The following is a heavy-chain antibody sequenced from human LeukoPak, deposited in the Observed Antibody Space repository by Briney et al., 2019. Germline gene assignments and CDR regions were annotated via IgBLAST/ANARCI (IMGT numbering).Heavy chain of an antibody. CDR2: ISAYNGNT. V-gene: IGHV1-18*01. J-gene: IGHJ3*02. D-gene: IGHD3-22*01. Sequence: ASVKVSCKASGYTFTSYGISWVRQAPGQVLEWMGWISAYNGNTNYAQKLQGRVTMTTDTSTSTAYMELRSLRSDDTAVYYCARDHVIVGDDAFDIWGQGTMVTVSS. CDR3: ARDHVIVGDDAFDI. CDR1: GYTFTSYG.